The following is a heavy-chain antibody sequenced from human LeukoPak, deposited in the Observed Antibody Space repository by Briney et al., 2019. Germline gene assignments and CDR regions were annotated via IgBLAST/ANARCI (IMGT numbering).Heavy chain of an antibody. J-gene: IGHJ5*02. CDR2: ISSSSSYI. CDR1: GFTFSSYS. Sequence: KTGGSLRLSCAASGFTFSSYSMNWVRQAPGKGLEWVSSISSSSSYIYYADSVKGRFTISRDNAKNSLYLQMNSLRAEDTAVYYCVRVGTGITHSSWFDPWGQGTLVTVSS. D-gene: IGHD3-10*01. V-gene: IGHV3-21*04. CDR3: VRVGTGITHSSWFDP.